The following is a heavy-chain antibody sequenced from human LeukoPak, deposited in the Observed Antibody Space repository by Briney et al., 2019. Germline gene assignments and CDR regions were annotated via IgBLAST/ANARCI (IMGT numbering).Heavy chain of an antibody. CDR3: ARSADFNYVWGSYRPRGDYFDY. Sequence: SETLSLTCTVSGGSISSYYWSWIRQPPRKGLEWIGSIYYSGTTYYNPSLKSRVTISVDTSKNQFSLKLSSVTAADTAVYYCARSADFNYVWGSYRPRGDYFDYWGQGTLVTVSS. CDR1: GGSISSYY. J-gene: IGHJ4*02. V-gene: IGHV4-59*12. D-gene: IGHD3-16*02. CDR2: IYYSGTT.